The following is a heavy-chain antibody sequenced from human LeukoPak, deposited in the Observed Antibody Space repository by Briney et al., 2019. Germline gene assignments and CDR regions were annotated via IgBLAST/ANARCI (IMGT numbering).Heavy chain of an antibody. CDR2: INPNNGAT. CDR1: GYTFTGYY. Sequence: ASVKVSCKASGYTFTGYYMHWVRQAPGQGLEWMGGINPNNGATNYAQKLQGRVTITRDTSISTAYMELSSLRSDDTAVYYCTRESGSYHGNDYWGQGALVTVSS. V-gene: IGHV1-2*02. J-gene: IGHJ4*02. CDR3: TRESGSYHGNDY. D-gene: IGHD1-26*01.